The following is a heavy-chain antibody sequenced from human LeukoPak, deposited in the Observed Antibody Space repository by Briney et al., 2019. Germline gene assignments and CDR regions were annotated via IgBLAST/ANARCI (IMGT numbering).Heavy chain of an antibody. CDR2: ISYDGSNK. J-gene: IGHJ6*02. CDR1: GFTFSSYA. D-gene: IGHD2-21*02. Sequence: PGGSLRLSCAASGFTFSSYAMHWVRQAPGKGLEWVAVISYDGSNKYYADSVKGRFTISRDNSKNTLYLQMNSLRAEDTAVYYCARAYCGGDCPPWNYYGMGVWGQGTAVTVSS. CDR3: ARAYCGGDCPPWNYYGMGV. V-gene: IGHV3-30*04.